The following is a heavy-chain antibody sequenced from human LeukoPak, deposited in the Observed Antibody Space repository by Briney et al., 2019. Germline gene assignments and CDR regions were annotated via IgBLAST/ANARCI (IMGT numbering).Heavy chain of an antibody. J-gene: IGHJ3*02. D-gene: IGHD5-24*01. Sequence: ASVKVSCKASGGTFSSYAISWVRQAPGQGLEWMGGIIPIFGTANYAQKFQGRVTITADKPTSTAFMELSSLRSEDTAVYYCARVLRWLQLSFSAFDIWGQGTMVTVSS. CDR3: ARVLRWLQLSFSAFDI. V-gene: IGHV1-69*06. CDR2: IIPIFGTA. CDR1: GGTFSSYA.